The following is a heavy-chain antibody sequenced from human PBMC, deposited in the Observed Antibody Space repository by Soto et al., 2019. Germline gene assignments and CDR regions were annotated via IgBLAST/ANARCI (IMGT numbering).Heavy chain of an antibody. Sequence: QVQLVQSGDEVKKPGASVKVSCKASGYIFVNYGIAWVRQAPGQGLEWMGWISPYTGNTHSATKVQGRLTMTTDTXXSTADMDLGSLRSDDTAVYYGVMVETYVTATPQDVWGQGTTVTVSS. CDR2: ISPYTGNT. CDR3: VMVETYVTATPQDV. J-gene: IGHJ6*02. D-gene: IGHD2-21*02. V-gene: IGHV1-18*01. CDR1: GYIFVNYG.